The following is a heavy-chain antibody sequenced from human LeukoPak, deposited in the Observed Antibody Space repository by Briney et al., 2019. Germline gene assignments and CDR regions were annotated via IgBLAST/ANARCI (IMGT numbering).Heavy chain of an antibody. Sequence: SETLSLTCTVSGASISSYYWSWIRQPPGKGLEWIGYIYYSGSTNYNPSLKSRVTISVDTSKNQFSLKLSSVTAADTAVYYCARQDGEMALDLWGRGTLVTVSS. D-gene: IGHD2-21*01. CDR2: IYYSGST. J-gene: IGHJ2*01. V-gene: IGHV4-59*08. CDR1: GASISSYY. CDR3: ARQDGEMALDL.